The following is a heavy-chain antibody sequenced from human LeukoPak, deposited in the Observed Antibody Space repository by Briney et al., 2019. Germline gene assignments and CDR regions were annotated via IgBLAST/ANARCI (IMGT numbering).Heavy chain of an antibody. V-gene: IGHV3-30*18. CDR3: AKDSLIAAAGEGDFDY. J-gene: IGHJ4*02. CDR1: GFTFGSYG. Sequence: GRSLRLSCAASGFTFGSYGMHWVRQAPGKGLEWVAVISYDGSNKYYADSVKGRFTISRDNSKNTLYLQMNSLRAEDTAVYYCAKDSLIAAAGEGDFDYWGQGTLVTVSS. D-gene: IGHD6-13*01. CDR2: ISYDGSNK.